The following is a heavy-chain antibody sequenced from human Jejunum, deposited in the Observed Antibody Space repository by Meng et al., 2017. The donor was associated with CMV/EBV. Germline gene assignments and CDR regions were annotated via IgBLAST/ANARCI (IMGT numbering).Heavy chain of an antibody. J-gene: IGHJ6*02. CDR3: TRDPLSYYNYYYGIDV. V-gene: IGHV3-49*04. Sequence: FGDYAMSWVRHAPGKGLEWVGFIRSKAYGGTTDYAASVKGRFIISRDDSKSIVYLEMNSLRAEDTGVYYCTRDPLSYYNYYYGIDVWGRGTTVTVSS. CDR1: FGDYA. CDR2: IRSKAYGGTT. D-gene: IGHD2/OR15-2a*01.